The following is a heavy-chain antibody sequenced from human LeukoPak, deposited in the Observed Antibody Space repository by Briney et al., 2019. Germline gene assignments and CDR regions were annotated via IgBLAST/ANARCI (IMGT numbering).Heavy chain of an antibody. D-gene: IGHD2-2*01. J-gene: IGHJ4*02. CDR3: ARDPPSH. CDR2: ISGSSDST. V-gene: IGHV3-11*05. Sequence: GGSLRLSCAASGFTFSDYYMSWIRQAPGKGLEWVSYISGSSDSTNYADSVKGRFAISRDNAKKSLYLQLNSLRAEDTAVYYCARDPPSHWGRGTLVTVSS. CDR1: GFTFSDYY.